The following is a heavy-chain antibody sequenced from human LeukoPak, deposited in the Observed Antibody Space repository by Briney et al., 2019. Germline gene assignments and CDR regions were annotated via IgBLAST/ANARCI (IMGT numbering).Heavy chain of an antibody. Sequence: SETLSLTCTVSGGSISSYYWSWIRQPPGKGLEWIGYIYYSGSTNYNPSLKSRVTISVDTSKNQFSLKLSSVTAADTAVYYCARRVSGYYGYYFDYRGQGTLVTVSS. D-gene: IGHD3-22*01. CDR1: GGSISSYY. CDR3: ARRVSGYYGYYFDY. J-gene: IGHJ4*02. CDR2: IYYSGST. V-gene: IGHV4-59*01.